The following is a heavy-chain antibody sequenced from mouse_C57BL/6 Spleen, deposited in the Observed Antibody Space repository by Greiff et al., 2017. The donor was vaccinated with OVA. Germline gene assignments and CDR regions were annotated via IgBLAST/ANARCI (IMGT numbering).Heavy chain of an antibody. CDR3: VRSGVAY. CDR2: IRSESSNYAT. J-gene: IGHJ3*01. CDR1: GFTFNTYS. Sequence: EVKLVESGGGLVQPKGSLKLSCAASGFTFNTYSMHWVRQAPGKGLEWVARIRSESSNYATYYAVSVKDRFTTSRDNSQSRHYLQMNNLKTEVTAVDYCVRSGVAYWGQGTLVTVSA. V-gene: IGHV10-3*01.